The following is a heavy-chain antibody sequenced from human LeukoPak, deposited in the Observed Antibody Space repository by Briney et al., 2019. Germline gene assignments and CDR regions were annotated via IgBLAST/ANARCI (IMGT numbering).Heavy chain of an antibody. CDR2: VRHDGSNE. Sequence: GGSLRLSCAASVFVLSDYGMHWVRQAPGKGLEWVAFVRHDGSNEYYVGSVKGRFTISRDKSKNTLYLQMNSLRVEDTAVYSCAKESDSGYHSEGPRNWGQGTLVTVSS. J-gene: IGHJ4*02. CDR3: AKESDSGYHSEGPRN. V-gene: IGHV3-30*02. CDR1: VFVLSDYG. D-gene: IGHD5-12*01.